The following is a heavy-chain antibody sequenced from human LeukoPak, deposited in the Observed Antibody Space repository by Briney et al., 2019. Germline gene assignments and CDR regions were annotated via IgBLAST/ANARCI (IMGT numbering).Heavy chain of an antibody. V-gene: IGHV4-34*01. Sequence: PSETLSLTCAVYGGSFSGYYWSWIRQPPGKGLEWIGEINHSGSTNYNPSLKSRVTISVDTSKNQFSLKLSSVTAADTAVYYCARINYDSSGINFDYWGQGTLVTVSS. CDR1: GGSFSGYY. CDR2: INHSGST. CDR3: ARINYDSSGINFDY. D-gene: IGHD3-22*01. J-gene: IGHJ4*02.